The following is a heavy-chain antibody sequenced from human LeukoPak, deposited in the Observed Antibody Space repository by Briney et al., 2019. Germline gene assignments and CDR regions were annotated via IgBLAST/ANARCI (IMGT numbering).Heavy chain of an antibody. D-gene: IGHD3-9*01. CDR2: ISSSSSSI. Sequence: GGSLRLSCAASGFTFSGYRMNWVRQVPGKGLEGVSSISSSSSSIYYEDSVKGRFTISRDNDKKSLYLQMNSLRAEDTAVYYCARANPPAISFFDYWGQGTLVTVSS. CDR3: ARANPPAISFFDY. CDR1: GFTFSGYR. J-gene: IGHJ4*02. V-gene: IGHV3-21*01.